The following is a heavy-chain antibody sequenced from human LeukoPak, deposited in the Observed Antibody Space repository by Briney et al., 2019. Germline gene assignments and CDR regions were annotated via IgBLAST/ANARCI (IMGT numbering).Heavy chain of an antibody. J-gene: IGHJ4*02. CDR1: GFTFSSHW. CDR3: ARTFLTGRLIDY. CDR2: ISYDGSNE. V-gene: IGHV3-30*03. D-gene: IGHD7-27*01. Sequence: QTGGSLRLSCAASGFTFSSHWMHWVRQAPGKGLEGVAVISYDGSNEYYADSVQGRFAISRDTSKTTLYLQMNGLRDEDTALYYYARTFLTGRLIDYWGQGTLVTVSS.